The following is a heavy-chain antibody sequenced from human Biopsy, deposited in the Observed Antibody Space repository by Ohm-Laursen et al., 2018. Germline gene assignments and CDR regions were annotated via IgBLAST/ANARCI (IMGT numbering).Heavy chain of an antibody. CDR1: GFDFRNYD. J-gene: IGHJ4*02. D-gene: IGHD4-17*01. CDR2: LAFSSGRT. CDR3: AKYQLPATATSILDS. V-gene: IGHV3-23*01. Sequence: SLRLSCAASGFDFRNYDLTWIRQAPGKGLEWVASLAFSSGRTYYADSVKGRFTISRDDSQNTLYLQMDSLRVADTAVYHCAKYQLPATATSILDSWGQGTLVTVSS.